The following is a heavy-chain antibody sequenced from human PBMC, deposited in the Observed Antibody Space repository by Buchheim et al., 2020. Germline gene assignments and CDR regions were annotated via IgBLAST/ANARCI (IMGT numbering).Heavy chain of an antibody. V-gene: IGHV3-33*01. Sequence: QVQLVESGGGVVQPGRSLRLSCEASGFTLSSYGMHWVRQAPGKGLEWVAVIWYDGRNKYYADSVKGRFTMSRDNFQNTLSLQMNSLRAEDTAVYYCARVYCSTTSCHDYYYYYGLDVWGQGTT. CDR3: ARVYCSTTSCHDYYYYYGLDV. CDR2: IWYDGRNK. D-gene: IGHD2-2*01. J-gene: IGHJ6*02. CDR1: GFTLSSYG.